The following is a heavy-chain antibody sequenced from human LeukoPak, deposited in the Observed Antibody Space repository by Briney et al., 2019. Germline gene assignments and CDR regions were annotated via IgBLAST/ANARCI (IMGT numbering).Heavy chain of an antibody. V-gene: IGHV3-7*01. J-gene: IGHJ4*02. CDR2: IKQDGSEK. D-gene: IGHD6-13*01. CDR3: AKDPGAAAGNFDY. CDR1: GFTFSSYW. Sequence: GGSLRLSCAASGFTFSSYWMSWVRQAPGKGLEWVAKIKQDGSEKYYVDSVKGRFTISRDNAKNSLYLQMNSLRAEDTAVYYCAKDPGAAAGNFDYWGQGTLVTVSS.